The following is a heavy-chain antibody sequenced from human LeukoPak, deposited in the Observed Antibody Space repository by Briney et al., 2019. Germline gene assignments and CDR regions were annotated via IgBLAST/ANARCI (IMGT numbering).Heavy chain of an antibody. Sequence: PSETLSLTCTVSGGSISSYFWSWIRQPPGKGLEWIGYIYYSGSTNYNPSLKSRVTISVDTSKNQFSLKLSSVTAADTAVYYCAGLVGPLADPFDYWGQGTLVTVSS. J-gene: IGHJ4*02. CDR2: IYYSGST. D-gene: IGHD1-26*01. CDR1: GGSISSYF. V-gene: IGHV4-59*01. CDR3: AGLVGPLADPFDY.